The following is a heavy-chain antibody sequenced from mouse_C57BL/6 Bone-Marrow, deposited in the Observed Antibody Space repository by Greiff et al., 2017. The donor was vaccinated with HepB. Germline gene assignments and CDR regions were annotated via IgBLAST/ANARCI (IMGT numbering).Heavy chain of an antibody. Sequence: EVKLVESGGGLVKPGGSLKLSCAASGFTFSSYAMSWVRQTPEKRLEWVATISDGGSYTYYPDNVKGRFTISRDNAKNNLYLQMSHLKSEDTAMYYCARDPLLLWGQGTSVTVSS. D-gene: IGHD1-1*01. V-gene: IGHV5-4*01. CDR3: ARDPLLL. CDR2: ISDGGSYT. J-gene: IGHJ4*01. CDR1: GFTFSSYA.